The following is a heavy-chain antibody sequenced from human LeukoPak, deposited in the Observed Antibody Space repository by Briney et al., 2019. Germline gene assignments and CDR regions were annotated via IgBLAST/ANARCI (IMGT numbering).Heavy chain of an antibody. V-gene: IGHV1-18*01. J-gene: IGHJ6*02. CDR3: ARQGYGDYGKGPVGHYYYGMDV. CDR2: TSAYNGNT. CDR1: GYTFTSYG. D-gene: IGHD4-17*01. Sequence: ASVKVSCKASGYTFTSYGISWVRQAPGQGLEWMGWTSAYNGNTNYAQKLQGRVTMTTDTSTSTAYMELRSLRSDDTAVYYCARQGYGDYGKGPVGHYYYGMDVWGQGTTVTVSS.